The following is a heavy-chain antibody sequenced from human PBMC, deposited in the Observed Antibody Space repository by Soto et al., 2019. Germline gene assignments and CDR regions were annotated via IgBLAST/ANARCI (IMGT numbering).Heavy chain of an antibody. J-gene: IGHJ4*02. CDR3: AADYDILTGYYSGKSKFDH. D-gene: IGHD3-9*01. Sequence: GASVKVSCKAPGFTFNRSAVQWVRQARGQRLEWIGWIVVGSGKTNYAQKFQERVTITRDMLTSTAYMELSSLRSEDTAVYYCAADYDILTGYYSGKSKFDHWGQGTLVTVSS. CDR1: GFTFNRSA. V-gene: IGHV1-58*01. CDR2: IVVGSGKT.